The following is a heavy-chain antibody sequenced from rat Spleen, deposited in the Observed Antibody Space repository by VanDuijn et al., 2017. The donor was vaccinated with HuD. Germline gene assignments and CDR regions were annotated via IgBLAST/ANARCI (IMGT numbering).Heavy chain of an antibody. CDR1: GLSFSNYD. Sequence: EVQLVESGGGLVQPGRSMKLSCAASGLSFSNYDMAWVRQAPTRGLDWVASINSGGDNTYYRDSVKGRFTISRDNAKSTLYLQMNSLRSEDTATYFCARLGGLRNWFAYWGQGTLVTVSS. D-gene: IGHD4-3*01. CDR3: ARLGGLRNWFAY. CDR2: INSGGDNT. V-gene: IGHV5-25*01. J-gene: IGHJ3*01.